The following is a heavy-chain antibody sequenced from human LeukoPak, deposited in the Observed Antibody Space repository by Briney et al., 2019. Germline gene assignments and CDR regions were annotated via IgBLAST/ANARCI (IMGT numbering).Heavy chain of an antibody. J-gene: IGHJ6*03. CDR1: GFTFSSYS. CDR3: ARVGQRWLQFDYYDMDV. Sequence: GGSLRLSCAASGFTFSSYSMNWVRQAPGKGLEWVSSISSSSSYIYYADSVKGRFTISRDNAKNSLYLQMNSLRAEDTAVYYCARVGQRWLQFDYYDMDVWGKGTTVTVSS. V-gene: IGHV3-21*01. CDR2: ISSSSSYI. D-gene: IGHD5-24*01.